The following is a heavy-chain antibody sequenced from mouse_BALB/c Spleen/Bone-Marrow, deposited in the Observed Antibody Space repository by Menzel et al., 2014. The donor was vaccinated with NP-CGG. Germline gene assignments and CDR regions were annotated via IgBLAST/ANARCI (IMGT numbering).Heavy chain of an antibody. Sequence: QVQLKESGPELVKPGASVKISCKASGYSFTSYYIHRVKQRPGQGLEWIGWIFPGSGNTKYNEKFKGKATLTADTSSSTAYMQLSSLTSEDSAVYFCARVFDYWGQGTTLTVSS. CDR2: IFPGSGNT. CDR1: GYSFTSYY. CDR3: ARVFDY. V-gene: IGHV1-66*01. J-gene: IGHJ2*01.